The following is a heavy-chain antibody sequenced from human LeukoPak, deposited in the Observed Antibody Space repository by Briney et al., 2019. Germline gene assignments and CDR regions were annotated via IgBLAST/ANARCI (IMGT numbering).Heavy chain of an antibody. CDR2: ISGSSSTI. D-gene: IGHD4-17*01. CDR3: ARDREDYGDYYDY. Sequence: GGSLRLSCAASGFTFSSYSMNWVRQAPGKGLEWVSYISGSSSTIYYADSVKGRFTISRDNAKNSPYLQMNSLRAEDTAVYYCARDREDYGDYYDYWAREPWSPSPQ. V-gene: IGHV3-48*01. CDR1: GFTFSSYS. J-gene: IGHJ4*02.